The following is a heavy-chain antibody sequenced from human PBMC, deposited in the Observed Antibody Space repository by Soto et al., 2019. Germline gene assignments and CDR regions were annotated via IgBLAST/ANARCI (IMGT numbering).Heavy chain of an antibody. V-gene: IGHV3-33*06. CDR2: IWYDGSNK. J-gene: IGHJ6*02. CDR1: GFTFSSYG. D-gene: IGHD2-8*01. Sequence: QVQLVESGGGVVQPGRSLRLSCAASGFTFSSYGMHWVRQAPGKGLEWVAVIWYDGSNKYYADSVKGRFTISRDNSKNPVYLQMNSLKAEDKAVYYCGKAPGYFSTNGMDVWGQGTTVTVSS. CDR3: GKAPGYFSTNGMDV.